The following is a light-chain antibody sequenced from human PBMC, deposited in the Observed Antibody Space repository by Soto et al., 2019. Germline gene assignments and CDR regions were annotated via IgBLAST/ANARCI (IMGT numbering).Light chain of an antibody. CDR3: QHYGGSPLT. CDR2: DAS. J-gene: IGKJ1*01. Sequence: EIVLTQSPATLSLSPGERANISCRASQSVTTYLAWYQQKPGQAPRLLISDASNRATGIPDRISGTGTGTDFTLTISPLEPEDFAVYYCQHYGGSPLTFGQGTKVDIK. CDR1: QSVTTY. V-gene: IGKV3-20*01.